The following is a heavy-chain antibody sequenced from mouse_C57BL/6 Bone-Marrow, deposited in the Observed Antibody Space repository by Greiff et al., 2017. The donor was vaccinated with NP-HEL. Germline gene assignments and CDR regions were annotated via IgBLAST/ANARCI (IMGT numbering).Heavy chain of an antibody. Sequence: QVHVKQSGAELVRPGTSVKMSCKASGYTFTNYWIGWAKQRPGHGLEWIGDIYPGGGYTNYNEKFKGKATLTADKSSSTAYMQFSSLTSEDSAIYYCARGDDGYAWFAYWGQGTLVTVSA. CDR1: GYTFTNYW. CDR2: IYPGGGYT. J-gene: IGHJ3*01. V-gene: IGHV1-63*01. CDR3: ARGDDGYAWFAY. D-gene: IGHD2-3*01.